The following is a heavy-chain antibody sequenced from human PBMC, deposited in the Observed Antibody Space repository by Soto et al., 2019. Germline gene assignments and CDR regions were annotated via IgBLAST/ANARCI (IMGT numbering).Heavy chain of an antibody. CDR2: INHSGST. J-gene: IGHJ4*02. Sequence: PSETLSLTCAVYGGSFSGYYWGWVRQPPGKGLEWIGEINHSGSTNYNPSLKSRVTISVDTSKNQFSLKLSSVTAADTAVYYCARLGRAARENYWGQGTLVTVSS. V-gene: IGHV4-34*01. CDR1: GGSFSGYY. D-gene: IGHD6-6*01. CDR3: ARLGRAARENY.